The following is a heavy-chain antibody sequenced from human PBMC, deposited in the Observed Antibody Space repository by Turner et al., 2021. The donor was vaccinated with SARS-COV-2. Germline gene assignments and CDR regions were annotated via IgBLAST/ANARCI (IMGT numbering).Heavy chain of an antibody. CDR3: ARDLGYCSSTSCPYYYYYGMDV. V-gene: IGHV1-3*01. Sequence: QVEPVQSGAEVKKPAASVKVACKASGYTFTSYAMHWVRQAAGQRLEWRGWINAGNGNTNYSQKFQGRVNITRNISASTAYMALSSLRSEDTAVYSGARDLGYCSSTSCPYYYYYGMDVWGQGTTVTVSS. CDR1: GYTFTSYA. D-gene: IGHD2-2*01. CDR2: INAGNGNT. J-gene: IGHJ6*02.